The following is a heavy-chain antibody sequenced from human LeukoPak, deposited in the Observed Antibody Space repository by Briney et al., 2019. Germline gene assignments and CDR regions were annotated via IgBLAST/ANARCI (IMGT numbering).Heavy chain of an antibody. D-gene: IGHD5-18*01. Sequence: PSETLSLTCTVSGGSISNYYWSWIRQPPGKGLVWIAYIYYSGSTYYNPSLKSRVTISVDTSKNQFSLRLTSVTAADTAVYYCARDGGYNYDYWGQGALVTVSS. J-gene: IGHJ4*02. CDR3: ARDGGYNYDY. CDR2: IYYSGST. CDR1: GGSISNYY. V-gene: IGHV4-59*01.